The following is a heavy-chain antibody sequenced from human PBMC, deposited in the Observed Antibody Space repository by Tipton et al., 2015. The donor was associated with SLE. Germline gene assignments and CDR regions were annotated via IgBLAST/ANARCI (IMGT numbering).Heavy chain of an antibody. CDR3: ARSANIVDAFDI. CDR2: INHSGST. J-gene: IGHJ3*02. Sequence: TLSLTCAVSGGSFSGSYWSWIREPPGKGLEWIGEINHSGSTNYNPSLKSRVTISVDTSKNKFSLKLISVTAADTAVYYCARSANIVDAFDIWGQGTMVTVSS. D-gene: IGHD2/OR15-2a*01. V-gene: IGHV4-34*01. CDR1: GGSFSGSY.